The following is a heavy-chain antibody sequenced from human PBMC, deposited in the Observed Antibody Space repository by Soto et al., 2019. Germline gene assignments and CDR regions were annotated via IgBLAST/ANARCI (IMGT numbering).Heavy chain of an antibody. CDR2: INPSGGST. Sequence: ASLKVSCKASGYTFTSYYMHWVRQAPGQGLEWMGIINPSGGSTSYAQKFQGRVTMTRDTSTSTVYMELSSLRSEDTAVYYCARSDIVPYSYYGMDVWGQGTTVTVSS. CDR3: ARSDIVPYSYYGMDV. D-gene: IGHD5-12*01. V-gene: IGHV1-46*03. CDR1: GYTFTSYY. J-gene: IGHJ6*02.